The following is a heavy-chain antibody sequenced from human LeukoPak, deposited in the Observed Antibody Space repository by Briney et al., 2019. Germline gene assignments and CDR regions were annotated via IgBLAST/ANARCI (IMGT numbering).Heavy chain of an antibody. Sequence: ASVKVSCKASGYSLTGYYMRWVRQAPGQGLEWMGWIDPNNGHTNYVQKFQGRVTMTRDTSISTVYMDLSRLRFDDTALYYCATEVGAIPYWGQGTLVTVSS. J-gene: IGHJ4*02. V-gene: IGHV1-2*02. CDR1: GYSLTGYY. CDR3: ATEVGAIPY. CDR2: IDPNNGHT. D-gene: IGHD2-21*01.